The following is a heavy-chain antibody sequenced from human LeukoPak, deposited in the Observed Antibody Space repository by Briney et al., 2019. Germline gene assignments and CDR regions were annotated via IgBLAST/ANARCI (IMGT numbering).Heavy chain of an antibody. Sequence: SETLSLTCTVSGGSISSYYWSWIRQPPGKGLEWIGYIYTSGITNYNPSLKSRVTISVDTSKNQFSLKLSSVTAADTAVYYCARRDNYFDYWGQGTLVTVSS. J-gene: IGHJ4*02. CDR1: GGSISSYY. V-gene: IGHV4-4*09. CDR3: ARRDNYFDY. D-gene: IGHD3-9*01. CDR2: IYTSGIT.